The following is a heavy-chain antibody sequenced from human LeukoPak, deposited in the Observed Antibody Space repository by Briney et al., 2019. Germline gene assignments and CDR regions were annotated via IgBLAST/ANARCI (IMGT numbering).Heavy chain of an antibody. J-gene: IGHJ3*02. D-gene: IGHD6-13*01. CDR3: ARIIEISSSWYNDAFDI. CDR2: IYSGGST. V-gene: IGHV3-66*01. Sequence: PGGSLRLSCAASGFTVSSNYMSWVRQAPGKGLEWVSVIYSGGSTYYADSVKGRFTISRDNSKNTLYLQMNSLRAEDTAVYYCARIIEISSSWYNDAFDIWGQGTMVTVSS. CDR1: GFTVSSNY.